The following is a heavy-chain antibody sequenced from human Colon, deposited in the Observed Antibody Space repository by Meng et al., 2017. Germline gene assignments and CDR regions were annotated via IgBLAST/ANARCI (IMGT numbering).Heavy chain of an antibody. CDR3: ARDSTTFRAFDL. D-gene: IGHD2/OR15-2a*01. V-gene: IGHV3-74*03. CDR1: GFTFSSHG. J-gene: IGHJ4*02. Sequence: EEQLVESGGDLVQPGGSLRPSCAATGFTFSSHGVHGVRQAPGKGLELVSRVNTAGSRPTYLDSVEGRFATSRDNARNTLYLQMNSLKVEDTAVYYCARDSTTFRAFDLWGQGTLVTVSS. CDR2: VNTAGSRP.